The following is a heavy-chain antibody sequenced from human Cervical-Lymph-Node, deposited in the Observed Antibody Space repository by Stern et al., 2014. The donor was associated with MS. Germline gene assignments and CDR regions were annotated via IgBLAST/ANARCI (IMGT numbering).Heavy chain of an antibody. Sequence: VQLVESGAEVKKPGASLKISCKVSGYSFTTYWIGWVRQAPGQGLEWMGVIDPSDSETRCSPSFEGHVTMLADKSISTTYLQWSSLRASDSAIYYCARRCRDNDCYDAFDLWGQGTMVTVSS. J-gene: IGHJ3*01. CDR3: ARRCRDNDCYDAFDL. V-gene: IGHV5-51*03. CDR1: GYSFTTYW. CDR2: IDPSDSET. D-gene: IGHD2-15*01.